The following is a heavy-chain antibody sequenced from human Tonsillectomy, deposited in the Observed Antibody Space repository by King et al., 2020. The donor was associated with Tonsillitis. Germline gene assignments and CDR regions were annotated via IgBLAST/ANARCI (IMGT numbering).Heavy chain of an antibody. CDR3: ARDVVYNWNYSPPVLLHPGMDV. J-gene: IGHJ6*02. Sequence: VQLVESGGGVVRPGGSLRLSCAASGFTFDDYGMSWVRQAPGKGLEWVSGINWNGGSTGYADSVKGRFTISRDNAKNSLYLQMNSLRAEDTALYHCARDVVYNWNYSPPVLLHPGMDVWGQGTTVTVSS. V-gene: IGHV3-20*01. CDR1: GFTFDDYG. CDR2: INWNGGST. D-gene: IGHD1-7*01.